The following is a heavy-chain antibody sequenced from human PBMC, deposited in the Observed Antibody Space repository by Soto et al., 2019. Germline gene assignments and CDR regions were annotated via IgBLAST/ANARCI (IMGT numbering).Heavy chain of an antibody. CDR1: GFTFSSYS. J-gene: IGHJ3*01. Sequence: GGSLRLSCAASGFTFSSYSMNWVRQAPGKGLEWVSYISSSCSTIYYADSVKGRFTISRDNAKNSLYLQMNSLRAEDTAVYYCASSGYCSGGSCYPPDAFDFWGQGTMVTVAS. CDR3: ASSGYCSGGSCYPPDAFDF. D-gene: IGHD2-15*01. CDR2: ISSSCSTI. V-gene: IGHV3-48*01.